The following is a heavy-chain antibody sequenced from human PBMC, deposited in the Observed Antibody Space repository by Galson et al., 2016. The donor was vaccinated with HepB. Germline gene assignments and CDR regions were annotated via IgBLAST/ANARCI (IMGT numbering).Heavy chain of an antibody. J-gene: IGHJ5*02. CDR2: IDWDDDK. CDR1: GFSLSTSGVC. Sequence: PALVKPTQTLTLTCTFSGFSLSTSGVCVNWIRQPPGKALEWLARIDWDDDKYYSTSLKTRLTTSKDTSKNQLVLTMTNMDPEDTATYFCARIERCTSSSTFDPWSQGTLATVSP. V-gene: IGHV2-70*11. CDR3: ARIERCTSSSTFDP. D-gene: IGHD6-6*01.